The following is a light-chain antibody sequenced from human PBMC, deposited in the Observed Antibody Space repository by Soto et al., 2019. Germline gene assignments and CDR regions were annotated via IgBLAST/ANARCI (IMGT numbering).Light chain of an antibody. J-gene: IGKJ1*01. CDR2: AAS. CDR1: QDINNY. CDR3: QRYNSAPWT. Sequence: DIQMTQSPSSLSASVGDRVTITCRASQDINNYLAWYQQKPGKVPKLLIYAASTLQSGVPYRFSGSGSGTDFTLTISSLQPEDVATYYCQRYNSAPWTFGQGTKVEIK. V-gene: IGKV1-27*01.